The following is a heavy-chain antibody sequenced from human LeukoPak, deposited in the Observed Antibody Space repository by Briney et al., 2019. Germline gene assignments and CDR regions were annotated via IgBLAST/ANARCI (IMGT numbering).Heavy chain of an antibody. D-gene: IGHD2-15*01. CDR3: ARETLGFSVVAATFHFDY. J-gene: IGHJ4*02. V-gene: IGHV4-4*02. CDR1: GGSISSSNW. CDR2: ILHGGRT. Sequence: SGTLFLTCGVSGGSISSSNWWSWVRQTPGMGLEWIGEILHGGRTNYKPSLKSRVTISVDKSKSQFSLKLSSVTAADTAVYYCARETLGFSVVAATFHFDYWGQGTLVTVSS.